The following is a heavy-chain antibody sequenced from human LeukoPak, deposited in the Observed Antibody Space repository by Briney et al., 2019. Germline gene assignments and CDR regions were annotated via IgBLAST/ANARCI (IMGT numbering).Heavy chain of an antibody. J-gene: IGHJ6*04. V-gene: IGHV3-21*01. CDR3: AGDAQPDYDILSGYYTAKRTMDV. Sequence: GGSLRLSCAASGFTFSSYSMNWVRQAPGKGLEWLSSISSSSSYIYYADSVTGRFTISRDNTKTSLYLPMNSLRAEDTALYYCAGDAQPDYDILSGYYTAKRTMDVWGKGTTVTVSS. CDR1: GFTFSSYS. CDR2: ISSSSSYI. D-gene: IGHD3-9*01.